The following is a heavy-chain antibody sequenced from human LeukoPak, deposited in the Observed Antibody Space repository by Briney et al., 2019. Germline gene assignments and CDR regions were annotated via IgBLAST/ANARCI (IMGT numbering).Heavy chain of an antibody. CDR3: ARGGVVVVPADVGNWFDP. Sequence: GGSLRLSCAASRFTLSNYWMSWVRQAPGKGLEWVANIKQDGSETYYVDSVKGRFTISRDNAKNSLYLQMNSLRAEDTAVYYCARGGVVVVPADVGNWFDPWGQGTLVTVSS. CDR2: IKQDGSET. J-gene: IGHJ5*02. V-gene: IGHV3-7*01. D-gene: IGHD2-2*01. CDR1: RFTLSNYW.